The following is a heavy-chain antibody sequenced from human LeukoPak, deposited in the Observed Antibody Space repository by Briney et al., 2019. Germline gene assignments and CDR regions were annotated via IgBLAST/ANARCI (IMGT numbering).Heavy chain of an antibody. V-gene: IGHV4-34*01. Sequence: PSETLSLTCAVYGGSFSGYYWSWIRQPPGRGLEWIGEINHSGSTNYNPSLKSRVTISVDTSKNQFSLKLSSVTAADTAVYYCARAQYDFWSGYYHPAWFDPWGQGTLVTVSS. CDR2: INHSGST. D-gene: IGHD3-3*01. CDR3: ARAQYDFWSGYYHPAWFDP. J-gene: IGHJ5*02. CDR1: GGSFSGYY.